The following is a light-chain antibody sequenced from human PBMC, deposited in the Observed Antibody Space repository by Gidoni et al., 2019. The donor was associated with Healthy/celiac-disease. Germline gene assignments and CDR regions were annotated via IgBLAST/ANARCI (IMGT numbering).Light chain of an antibody. Sequence: EIVLTHAPGTLSLSPGERATLSCRASQSVRSSYLDWYQQQPGQAPRLLIYGASSRATCIADRFSGSGCGTAFTLTISRLEPEDFAVYYCQQYGSSPTWTFGQGTKVEIK. CDR1: QSVRSSY. CDR3: QQYGSSPTWT. V-gene: IGKV3-20*01. CDR2: GAS. J-gene: IGKJ1*01.